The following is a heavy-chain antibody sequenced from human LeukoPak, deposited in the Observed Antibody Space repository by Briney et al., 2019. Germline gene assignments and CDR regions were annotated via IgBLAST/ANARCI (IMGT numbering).Heavy chain of an antibody. CDR3: ARSTLYYYDSSGYPLRMDYFDY. J-gene: IGHJ4*02. Sequence: GGSLRLSCAASGFTFSSYEMNWVRQAPGKGLEWVSVIYSGGSTYYADSVKGRFTISRDNSKNTLYLQMNSLRAEDTAVYYCARSTLYYYDSSGYPLRMDYFDYWGQGTLVTVSS. V-gene: IGHV3-66*02. CDR1: GFTFSSYE. CDR2: IYSGGST. D-gene: IGHD3-22*01.